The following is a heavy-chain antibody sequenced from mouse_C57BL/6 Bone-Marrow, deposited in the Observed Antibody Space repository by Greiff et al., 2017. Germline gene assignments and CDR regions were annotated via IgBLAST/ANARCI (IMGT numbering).Heavy chain of an antibody. CDR1: GFNIKDDY. CDR2: IDPENGDT. J-gene: IGHJ2*01. Sequence: DVKLQESGAELVRPGASVKLSCTASGFNIKDDYMHWVKQRPEQGLEWIGWIDPENGDTEYASKFQGKATITADTSSNTAYLQLSSLTSEDTAVYYCTTTSSPFDYWGQGTTLTVSS. CDR3: TTTSSPFDY. D-gene: IGHD1-1*01. V-gene: IGHV14-4*01.